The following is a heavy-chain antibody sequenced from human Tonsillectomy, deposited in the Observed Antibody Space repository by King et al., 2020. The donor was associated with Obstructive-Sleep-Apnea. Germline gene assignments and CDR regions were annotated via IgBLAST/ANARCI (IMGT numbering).Heavy chain of an antibody. CDR3: ARESHYYEFDF. Sequence: VQLVESGGGLVKPGGSLRLSCTTSGFTFSTYSMNWVRQAPGKGLEWVSSISSSSSYIYFADSVKGRFTISRDNAKNSLYLQMNSLRAEDTAVYYCARESHYYEFDFWGQGTLVTVSS. D-gene: IGHD3-22*01. CDR2: ISSSSSYI. J-gene: IGHJ4*02. V-gene: IGHV3-21*01. CDR1: GFTFSTYS.